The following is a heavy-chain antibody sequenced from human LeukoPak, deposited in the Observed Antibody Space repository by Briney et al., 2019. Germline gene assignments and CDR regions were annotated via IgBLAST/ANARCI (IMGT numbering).Heavy chain of an antibody. Sequence: GGSLRLSCAASGFTVSSNYMSWVRQAPGKGLEWVSVIYSGGSTYYADSVKGRFTISRDNSKNTLYLQMNSLRAEDTAVYYCARDRTADSDAFDIWGQGTMVTVSS. J-gene: IGHJ3*02. CDR3: ARDRTADSDAFDI. V-gene: IGHV3-66*01. D-gene: IGHD1-1*01. CDR1: GFTVSSNY. CDR2: IYSGGST.